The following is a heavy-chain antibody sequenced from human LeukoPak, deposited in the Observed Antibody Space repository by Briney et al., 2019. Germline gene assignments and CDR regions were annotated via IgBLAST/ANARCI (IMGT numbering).Heavy chain of an antibody. J-gene: IGHJ5*02. CDR1: GGSFSGYY. CDR2: INHSGST. CDR3: ARDIDSYGDYGGSVVWFDP. Sequence: SETLSLTCAVYGGSFSGYYWSWIRQPPGKGLEWIGEINHSGSTNYNPSLKSRVTISVDTSKNQFSLKLSSVTAADTAVYYCARDIDSYGDYGGSVVWFDPWGQGTLVTVSS. D-gene: IGHD4-17*01. V-gene: IGHV4-34*01.